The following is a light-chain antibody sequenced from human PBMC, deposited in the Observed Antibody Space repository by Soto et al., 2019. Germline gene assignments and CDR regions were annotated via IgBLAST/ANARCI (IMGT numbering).Light chain of an antibody. CDR1: QGIRDE. CDR3: LQDYNYPRT. CDR2: AAS. Sequence: AIQMTQSPSSLSASVGDRVTITCRASQGIRDELGWYQQKPGKAPKVLIYAASSVESGVSSRFSGSGSGADFTLTISSLQPEDSATYYCLQDYNYPRTFGQGTKVEIK. V-gene: IGKV1-6*01. J-gene: IGKJ1*01.